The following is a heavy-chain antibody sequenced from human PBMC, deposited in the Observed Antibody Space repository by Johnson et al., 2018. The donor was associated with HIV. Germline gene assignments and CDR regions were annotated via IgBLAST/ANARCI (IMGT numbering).Heavy chain of an antibody. CDR3: AKDSATDPFDF. CDR2: IWYDGSNK. D-gene: IGHD6-25*01. V-gene: IGHV3-33*06. CDR1: GFTFSSYG. J-gene: IGHJ3*01. Sequence: QMQLVESGGGVVQPGRSLRLSCAASGFTFSSYGMHWVRQAPGKGLEWVAAIWYDGSNKYYADSVKGRFTISRDNSKNTLYLQMNSLRAEDTAVYYCAKDSATDPFDFWGQGTMVAISS.